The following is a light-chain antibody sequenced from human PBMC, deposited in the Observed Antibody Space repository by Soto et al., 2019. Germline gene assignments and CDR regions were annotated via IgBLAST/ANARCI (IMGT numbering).Light chain of an antibody. CDR2: DGS. Sequence: QSALTQAASVSGSPGQSITISGSGTSSDVGSYNLVSWYQQHPGKAPNLLIFDGSKRHSGVSHRFCGVRSGNTSCLTISRLQAEDEADYDCCSYAGSSTHVVFCGGPPLTV. CDR3: CSYAGSSTHVV. V-gene: IGLV2-23*01. CDR1: SSDVGSYNL. J-gene: IGLJ2*01.